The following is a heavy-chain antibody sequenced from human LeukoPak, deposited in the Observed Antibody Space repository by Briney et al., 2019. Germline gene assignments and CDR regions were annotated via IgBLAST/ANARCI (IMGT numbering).Heavy chain of an antibody. CDR3: ARQYYFDY. J-gene: IGHJ4*02. V-gene: IGHV1-69*04. CDR1: GGTFSSYA. Sequence: SVKVSCKASGGTFSSYAIIWVRQAPGQGLEWMGRIIPILGIANYAQKFQGRVTITADKSTSTAYMELSSLRSEDTAVYYCARQYYFDYWGQGTLVTVSS. CDR2: IIPILGIA.